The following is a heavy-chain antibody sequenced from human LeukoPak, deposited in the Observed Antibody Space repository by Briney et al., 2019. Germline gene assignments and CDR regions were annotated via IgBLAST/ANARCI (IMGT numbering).Heavy chain of an antibody. CDR2: ISGSGGST. D-gene: IGHD3-16*02. CDR3: AKNSFVWEIYRPFDY. Sequence: PGGSLRLSCAASGFTFSSDAMSWVRQAPGKGLEWVSAISGSGGSTYYADSVKGRFTISRDNFKNTLYLQMNSLRAEDTAVYYCAKNSFVWEIYRPFDYWGQGTLVTVPS. CDR1: GFTFSSDA. V-gene: IGHV3-23*01. J-gene: IGHJ4*02.